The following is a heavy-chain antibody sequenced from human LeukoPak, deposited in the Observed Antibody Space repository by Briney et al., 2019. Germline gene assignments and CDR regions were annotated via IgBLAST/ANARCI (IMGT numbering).Heavy chain of an antibody. CDR3: ATLSSGYFPPDFDY. V-gene: IGHV1-24*01. D-gene: IGHD3-22*01. CDR2: FDPEDGET. Sequence: GASVKVSCKVYGYTLTELSMHWVRQAPGKGLEWMGGFDPEDGETVYTQEFQGRVTKTEDTSTDTVYMELSSLRSEDTAVYYCATLSSGYFPPDFDYWGQGTLVTVSS. CDR1: GYTLTELS. J-gene: IGHJ4*02.